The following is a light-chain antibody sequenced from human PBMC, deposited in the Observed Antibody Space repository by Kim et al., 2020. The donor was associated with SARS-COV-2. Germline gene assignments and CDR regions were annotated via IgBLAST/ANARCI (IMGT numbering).Light chain of an antibody. Sequence: DIVLTQTPLSLSVTPGQPASISCKSSQSLLHSDGNTYLYWYLHRPGQSPQLLFYEVSNRLSGVSDRFSGSGSGTDFTLRISRMEAEDVGVYYCMQGIDFPRTFGQGTKLEI. CDR2: EVS. CDR1: QSLLHSDGNTY. CDR3: MQGIDFPRT. J-gene: IGKJ2*01. V-gene: IGKV2-29*03.